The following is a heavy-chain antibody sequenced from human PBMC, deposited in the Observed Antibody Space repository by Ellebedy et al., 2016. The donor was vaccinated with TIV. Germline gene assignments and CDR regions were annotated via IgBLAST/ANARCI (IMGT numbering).Heavy chain of an antibody. Sequence: GESLKISCKASGYTFTNYWIGWVRQMPGKGLEWMGIIYPTDSDTSYSPSFQRQVTIAADKSISTAYLQWKSLKASDTAMFYCARPSDWNDGYFHYWGQGTLVTVSS. V-gene: IGHV5-51*01. CDR2: IYPTDSDT. CDR1: GYTFTNYW. J-gene: IGHJ4*02. CDR3: ARPSDWNDGYFHY. D-gene: IGHD1-1*01.